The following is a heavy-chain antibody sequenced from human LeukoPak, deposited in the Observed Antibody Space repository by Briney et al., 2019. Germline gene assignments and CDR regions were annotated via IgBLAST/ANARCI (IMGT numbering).Heavy chain of an antibody. V-gene: IGHV3-21*01. CDR1: GFTFSSYS. CDR2: ISSSSSYI. CDR3: ARNYYDSSGYSY. D-gene: IGHD3-22*01. J-gene: IGHJ4*02. Sequence: GSLRLSCAASGFTFSSYSMNWVRQAPGKGLEWGSSISSSSSYIYYADSAKGRFTISRDNAKNSLYLQMNSLRAEDTAVYYCARNYYDSSGYSYWGQGTLVTVSS.